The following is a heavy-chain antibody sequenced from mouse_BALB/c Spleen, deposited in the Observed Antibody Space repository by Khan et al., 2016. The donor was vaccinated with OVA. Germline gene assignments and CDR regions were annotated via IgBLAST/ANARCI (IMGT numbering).Heavy chain of an antibody. CDR2: INTYTGEP. J-gene: IGHJ1*01. V-gene: IGHV9-3-1*01. CDR1: GFTFTNYG. CDR3: ARKNYSDDRYFDV. D-gene: IGHD2-12*01. Sequence: QIQLVQSGPELKKPGETVKISCKASGFTFTNYGMNWVKQAPGKGLKWMGWINTYTGEPTYADDFKGRFVFSLETSVSTAYLQINNLKNEDTASYFCARKNYSDDRYFDVWGAGTTVTVSS.